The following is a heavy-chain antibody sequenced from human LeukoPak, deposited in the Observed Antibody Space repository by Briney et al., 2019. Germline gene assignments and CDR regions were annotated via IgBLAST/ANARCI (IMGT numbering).Heavy chain of an antibody. CDR2: ISAYNGNT. CDR3: ARDHYRPTYCGGDCYFGDY. V-gene: IGHV1-18*01. J-gene: IGHJ4*02. Sequence: GASVKVSCKASGYTFTSYGISWVRQAPGQGLEWMGWISAYNGNTNYAQKLQGRVTMTTDTSTSTAYMELRSLRSDDTAVYYCARDHYRPTYCGGDCYFGDYWGQGTLVTVSS. CDR1: GYTFTSYG. D-gene: IGHD2-21*02.